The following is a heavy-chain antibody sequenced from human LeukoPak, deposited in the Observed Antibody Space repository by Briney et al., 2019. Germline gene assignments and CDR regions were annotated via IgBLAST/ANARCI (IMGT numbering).Heavy chain of an antibody. CDR3: AIWWEPSNHYGLDV. J-gene: IGHJ6*02. CDR1: GFMYSGDC. V-gene: IGHV3-33*03. CDR2: IWFDGSNK. D-gene: IGHD1-26*01. Sequence: GGTLRLTCALTGFMYSGDCRSGGRRAPGEGRGAERIIWFDGSNKYYADSVKGRFTISRDNSKNTLYLQMNSLRAEDTAVYYCAIWWEPSNHYGLDVWGQGTTVTVSS.